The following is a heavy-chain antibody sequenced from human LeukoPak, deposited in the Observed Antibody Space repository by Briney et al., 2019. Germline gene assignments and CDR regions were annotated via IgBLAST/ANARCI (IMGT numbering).Heavy chain of an antibody. V-gene: IGHV5-10-1*01. J-gene: IGHJ5*02. CDR3: ARYASYGTNWFDP. D-gene: IGHD3-16*01. CDR2: IDPSDSYT. Sequence: GESLKISCKTSGYMFTSYWISWVRQMPGKGLEWMGRIDPSDSYTNYSPSFQGHVTISVDKSISTAYLQWSSLKASDTAVYYCARYASYGTNWFDPWGQGTPVTVSS. CDR1: GYMFTSYW.